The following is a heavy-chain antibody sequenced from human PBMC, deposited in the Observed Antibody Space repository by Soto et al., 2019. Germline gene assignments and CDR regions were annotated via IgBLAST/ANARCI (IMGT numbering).Heavy chain of an antibody. V-gene: IGHV4-59*01. J-gene: IGHJ4*02. CDR3: ARRDDYGDQLDY. CDR2: IYYSGST. D-gene: IGHD4-17*01. Sequence: SETLSLTCTVSGGSISSYYWSWIRQPPGKGLEWIGYIYYSGSTNYNPSLKSRVTISVDTSKNQFSLKLSSVTAADTAVYYCARRDDYGDQLDYWGQGTLVTVSS. CDR1: GGSISSYY.